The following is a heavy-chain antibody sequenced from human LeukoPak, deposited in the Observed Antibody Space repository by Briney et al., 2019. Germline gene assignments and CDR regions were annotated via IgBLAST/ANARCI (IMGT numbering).Heavy chain of an antibody. CDR2: VSYTRIAT. Sequence: GGSLRLSCAASGFTFSSFALSWVRQAPGKGLEWVSGVSYTRIATYYADSVKGRFPISRDDSQNILYLQMNGLRAEDTAVYFCAKAFREFGTSSSHSSFDTWGQGTMVSVSS. D-gene: IGHD3-16*01. CDR1: GFTFSSFA. J-gene: IGHJ3*02. V-gene: IGHV3-23*05. CDR3: AKAFREFGTSSSHSSFDT.